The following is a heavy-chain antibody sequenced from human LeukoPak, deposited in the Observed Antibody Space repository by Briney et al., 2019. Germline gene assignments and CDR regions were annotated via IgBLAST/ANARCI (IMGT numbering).Heavy chain of an antibody. Sequence: SETLSLTCTVSGGSISSYYWSWIRQPPGKGLEWIGYIYHSGSTYYNPSLKSRVTISVDRSKNQFSLKLSSVTAADTAVYYCARSKAYNWYYVLIGPNWFDPWGQGTLVTVSS. D-gene: IGHD1-7*01. CDR1: GGSISSYY. CDR3: ARSKAYNWYYVLIGPNWFDP. CDR2: IYHSGST. V-gene: IGHV4-59*04. J-gene: IGHJ5*02.